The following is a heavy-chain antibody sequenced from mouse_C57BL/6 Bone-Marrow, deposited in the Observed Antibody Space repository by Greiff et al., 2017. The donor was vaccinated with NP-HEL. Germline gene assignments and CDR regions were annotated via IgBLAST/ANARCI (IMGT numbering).Heavy chain of an antibody. Sequence: QVQLQQPGAELVKPGASVKLSCKASGYTFTSYWMQWVKQRPGQGLEWIGEIDPSDSYTNYNQKFKGKATLTVDTSSSTAYMQLSSLTSEDSAVYYCARLGTTVVDPYWYFDVWGTGTTVTVSS. CDR1: GYTFTSYW. D-gene: IGHD1-1*01. J-gene: IGHJ1*03. CDR3: ARLGTTVVDPYWYFDV. V-gene: IGHV1-50*01. CDR2: IDPSDSYT.